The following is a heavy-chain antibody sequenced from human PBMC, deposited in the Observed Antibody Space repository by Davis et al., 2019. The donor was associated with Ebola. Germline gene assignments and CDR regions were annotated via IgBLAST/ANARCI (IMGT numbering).Heavy chain of an antibody. CDR1: GYTLTEVS. CDR3: ATGQLLWFRELKAFDI. J-gene: IGHJ3*02. Sequence: ASVKVSCKVSGYTLTEVSMHWVRQAPGKGLEWMGGFDPEDGETIYAQKFQGRVTMTEDTSTDTAYMELSSLRSEDTAVYYCATGQLLWFRELKAFDIWGQGTMVTVSS. V-gene: IGHV1-24*01. CDR2: FDPEDGET. D-gene: IGHD3-10*01.